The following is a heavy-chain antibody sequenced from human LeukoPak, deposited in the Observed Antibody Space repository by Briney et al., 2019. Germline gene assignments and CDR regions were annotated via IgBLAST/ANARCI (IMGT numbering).Heavy chain of an antibody. J-gene: IGHJ5*02. Sequence: PSETLSLTCTVSGGSISSHYWNWIRKPAGKGLEWIGRMYSSGETNYNPSLRSRVTMSIDTSKNHFSLRLNSVTAADTAVYYCARGGLVVVPGSIAGFDPWGQGTLVTVSS. V-gene: IGHV4-4*07. D-gene: IGHD2-2*01. CDR3: ARGGLVVVPGSIAGFDP. CDR1: GGSISSHY. CDR2: MYSSGET.